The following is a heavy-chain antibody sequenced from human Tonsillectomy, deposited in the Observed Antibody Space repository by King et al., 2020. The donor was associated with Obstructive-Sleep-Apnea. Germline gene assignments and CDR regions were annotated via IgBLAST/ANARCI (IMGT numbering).Heavy chain of an antibody. CDR2: IYNGETS. Sequence: VRLQESGPGLVTPSQTLSLTCTVSGGSIGSGGFYWSWIRQLPGRDLEWIGYIYNGETSYYNPSLESRVTISADTSKDQFSLKLTSVTAADTAVYYCARDHDRERGIFDYWGQGTLVTVSS. D-gene: IGHD3-10*02. CDR1: GGSIGSGGFY. CDR3: ARDHDRERGIFDY. J-gene: IGHJ4*02. V-gene: IGHV4-31*03.